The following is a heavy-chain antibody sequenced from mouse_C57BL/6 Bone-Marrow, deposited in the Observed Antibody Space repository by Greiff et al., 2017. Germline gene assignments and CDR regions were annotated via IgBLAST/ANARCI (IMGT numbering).Heavy chain of an antibody. CDR3: AREGTTVGYFDY. CDR2: IYPRSGNT. Sequence: QVQLKQSGAELARPGASVKLSCKASGYTFTSYGISWVKQRTGQGLEWIGEIYPRSGNTYYNEKFKGKATLTADKSSSTAYMELRSLTSEDSAVYFCAREGTTVGYFDYWGQGTTLTVSS. D-gene: IGHD1-1*01. CDR1: GYTFTSYG. J-gene: IGHJ2*01. V-gene: IGHV1-81*01.